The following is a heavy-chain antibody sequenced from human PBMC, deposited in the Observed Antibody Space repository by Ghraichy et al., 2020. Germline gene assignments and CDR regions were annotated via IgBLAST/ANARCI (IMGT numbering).Heavy chain of an antibody. Sequence: SQTLSLTCAISGDSVSSNSAAWNWIRQSPSRGLEWLGRTYYRSKWYNDYAVSVKSRITINPDTSKNQFSLQLNSVTPEDTAVYYCARADGGRYCSGGSCYSPDEVVFAYWGQGTLVTVSS. V-gene: IGHV6-1*01. CDR2: TYYRSKWYN. CDR1: GDSVSSNSAA. J-gene: IGHJ4*02. CDR3: ARADGGRYCSGGSCYSPDEVVFAY. D-gene: IGHD2-15*01.